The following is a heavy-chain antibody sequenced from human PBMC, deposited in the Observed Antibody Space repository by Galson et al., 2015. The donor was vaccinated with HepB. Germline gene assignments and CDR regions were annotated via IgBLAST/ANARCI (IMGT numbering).Heavy chain of an antibody. CDR2: TYYRSKWFN. D-gene: IGHD3-3*01. CDR1: GDSVSTTSVG. V-gene: IGHV6-1*01. Sequence: CAISGDSVSTTSVGWSSIRQSPSRGLEWLGRTYYRSKWFNDYAVSLKRRITISPDTSKNQVSLQLNPVTPEDTAVYFCARDNLRRGLGSFGSGQPHGVNGVDPWGQGTLVIVSS. CDR3: ARDNLRRGLGSFGSGQPHGVNGVDP. J-gene: IGHJ5*02.